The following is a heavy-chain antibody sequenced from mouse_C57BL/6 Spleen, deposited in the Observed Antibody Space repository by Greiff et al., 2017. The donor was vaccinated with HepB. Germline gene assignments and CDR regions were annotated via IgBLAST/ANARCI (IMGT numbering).Heavy chain of an antibody. Sequence: VKLMESGPGLVAPSQSLSITCTVSGFSLTSYGVHWVRQPPGKGLEWLVVIWSDGSTTYNSALKSRLSISKDNSKSQVFLKMNSLQTDDTAMYYCARHGGGNYYAMDYWGQGTSVTVSS. V-gene: IGHV2-6-1*01. J-gene: IGHJ4*01. CDR3: ARHGGGNYYAMDY. CDR1: GFSLTSYG. CDR2: IWSDGST. D-gene: IGHD1-1*02.